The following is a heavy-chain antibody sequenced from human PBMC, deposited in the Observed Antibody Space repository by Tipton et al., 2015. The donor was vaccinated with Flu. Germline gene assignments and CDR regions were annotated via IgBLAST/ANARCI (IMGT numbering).Heavy chain of an antibody. CDR3: ARVVANVPDP. J-gene: IGHJ5*02. D-gene: IGHD3-10*01. CDR2: IYHTGST. Sequence: LRLSCTVSGYPISSGYYWGWIRQPPGKGLEWIGSIYHTGSTFYNPSLMSRVTVSVDTSRNQFSLKLTSVTATDTAVYYCARVVANVPDPWGQGTLVTVSS. CDR1: GYPISSGYY. V-gene: IGHV4-38-2*02.